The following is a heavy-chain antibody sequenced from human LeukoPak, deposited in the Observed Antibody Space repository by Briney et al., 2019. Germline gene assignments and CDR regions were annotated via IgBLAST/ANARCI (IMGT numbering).Heavy chain of an antibody. CDR3: ARGASTVTPYYFDY. J-gene: IGHJ4*02. CDR1: GFTFSSYS. D-gene: IGHD4-17*01. V-gene: IGHV3-30*03. Sequence: PGGSLRLSCAASGFTFSSYSMNWVRQAPGEGLEWVAVISYDGSNKYYADSVKGRFTISRDNSKNTLYLQMGSLRAEDMAVYYCARGASTVTPYYFDYWGQGTLVTVSS. CDR2: ISYDGSNK.